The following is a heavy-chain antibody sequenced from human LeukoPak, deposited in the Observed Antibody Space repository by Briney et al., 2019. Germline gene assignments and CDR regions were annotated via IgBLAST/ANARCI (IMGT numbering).Heavy chain of an antibody. J-gene: IGHJ4*02. D-gene: IGHD1-26*01. CDR2: IKQDESEK. CDR1: GFTFSGYA. V-gene: IGHV3-7*03. CDR3: ARLVGDVTTWDC. Sequence: GGSLRLSCVASGFTFSGYAMSWVRQAPGKGLEWVASIKQDESEKYYVDSVKGRFTTSRDNAKSSLYLQMNALRGEDTAVYYCARLVGDVTTWDCWGQGTLVTVSS.